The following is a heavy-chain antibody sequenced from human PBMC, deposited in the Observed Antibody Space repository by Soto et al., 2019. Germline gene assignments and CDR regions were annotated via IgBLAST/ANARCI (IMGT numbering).Heavy chain of an antibody. CDR3: AKGTGSSSYAGADY. D-gene: IGHD2-15*01. Sequence: QVQMVESGGGVVQPGRYLRLSCAAYGFTFSRYAMHWVRQAPGKGLEWVAVISYDGSNQYHADSVKGRFTISRDNSKNTLYLQVKSLRSEDTALYYCAKGTGSSSYAGADYCGQGTLVTVSS. CDR2: ISYDGSNQ. CDR1: GFTFSRYA. J-gene: IGHJ4*02. V-gene: IGHV3-30*04.